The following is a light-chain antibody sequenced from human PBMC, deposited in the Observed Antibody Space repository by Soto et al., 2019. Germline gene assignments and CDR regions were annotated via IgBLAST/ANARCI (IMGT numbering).Light chain of an antibody. J-gene: IGLJ2*01. CDR2: DVS. V-gene: IGLV2-11*01. Sequence: QSALTQPPSVSGSPGQSVTISCTGTSSDVGGYNYVSWYQQHPGKAPKLVIYDVSKRPAGVPDRFSGSKSGKTASLTISGLQAEDEADYFCCSYAGSYTFVVFGGGTQLTVL. CDR3: CSYAGSYTFVV. CDR1: SSDVGGYNY.